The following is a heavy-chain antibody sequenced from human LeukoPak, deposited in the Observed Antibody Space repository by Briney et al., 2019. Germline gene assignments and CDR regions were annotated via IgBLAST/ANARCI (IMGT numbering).Heavy chain of an antibody. J-gene: IGHJ4*02. V-gene: IGHV3-21*01. D-gene: IGHD3-22*01. CDR3: ASYYYDSSGYYSVPVDY. CDR2: ISSSSSYI. CDR1: GFTFSSYS. Sequence: DPGGSLRLSCVASGFTFSSYSMNWVRQAPGKGLEWVSSISSSSSYIYYADSVKGRFTISRDNAKNSLYLQMNSLRTEDTAVYYRASYYYDSSGYYSVPVDYWGQGTLVTVSS.